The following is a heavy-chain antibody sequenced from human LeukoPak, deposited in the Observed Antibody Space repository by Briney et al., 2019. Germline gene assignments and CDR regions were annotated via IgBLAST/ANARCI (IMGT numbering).Heavy chain of an antibody. V-gene: IGHV3-15*01. Sequence: GGSLRLSCAASGFTFSNAWMSWVRQAPGKGLEWVGRIKSKTDGGTTDYAAPVKGRFTISRDDSKNTLYLQMNSLKTEDTAVYYCTTDVDYYDSSGYPLWYFDLWGGGTLVTVSS. CDR2: IKSKTDGGTT. CDR1: GFTFSNAW. J-gene: IGHJ2*01. D-gene: IGHD3-22*01. CDR3: TTDVDYYDSSGYPLWYFDL.